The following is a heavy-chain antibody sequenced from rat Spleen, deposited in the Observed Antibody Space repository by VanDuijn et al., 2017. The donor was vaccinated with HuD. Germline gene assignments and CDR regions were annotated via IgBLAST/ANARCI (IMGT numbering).Heavy chain of an antibody. CDR1: GFTFSDYY. V-gene: IGHV5-25*01. CDR3: TRHPDYSNYFDY. D-gene: IGHD1-1*01. CDR2: ITNSGGST. J-gene: IGHJ2*01. Sequence: EVQLVESDGGLVQPGRSLKLSCAASGFTFSDYYMAWVRQAPTKGLEWVASITNSGGSTYYRDSVKGRFTISRDNAKSTLYLQMDSLRSEDTATYYCTRHPDYSNYFDYWGQGVMVTVSS.